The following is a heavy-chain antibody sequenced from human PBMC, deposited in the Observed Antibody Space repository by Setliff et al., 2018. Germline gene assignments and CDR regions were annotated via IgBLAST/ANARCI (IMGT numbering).Heavy chain of an antibody. CDR3: AKDTHYYASSGYYCFDY. V-gene: IGHV1-3*01. D-gene: IGHD3-22*01. Sequence: GASVKVSCKASGYPFTSNSMHWARQAPGQRLEWMGWINAGNGYTKYSQKFQGRFTISRDNSRNTLFLQMNSLRAEDTGVYYCAKDTHYYASSGYYCFDYWGQGTLVTSPQ. CDR2: INAGNGYT. CDR1: GYPFTSNS. J-gene: IGHJ4*02.